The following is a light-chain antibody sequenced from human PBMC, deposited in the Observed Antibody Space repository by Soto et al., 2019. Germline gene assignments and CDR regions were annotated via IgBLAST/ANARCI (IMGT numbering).Light chain of an antibody. J-gene: IGKJ1*01. CDR1: QSVSSY. CDR2: DAS. Sequence: EIVLTQSPGTLSLSPGERATISCRASQSVSSYLAWYQQKPGQAPRLLIYDASTRATGISARFSGSGSGTDFTLTISSLEPEDFAMYYCQQHSNLPVTFGQGTKVEVK. V-gene: IGKV3-11*01. CDR3: QQHSNLPVT.